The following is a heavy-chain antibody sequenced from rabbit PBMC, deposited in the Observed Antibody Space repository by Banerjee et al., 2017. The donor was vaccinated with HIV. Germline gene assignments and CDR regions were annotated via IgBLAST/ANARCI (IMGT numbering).Heavy chain of an antibody. Sequence: QEQLEESGGDLVKPGASLTLTCKASEFDFSSNAMCWVRQAPGKGLELIACIYTNSGTTWSASWVNGRFTISRSTSLNTVDLQLTSLTVADTATYFCARRNSAYAWALNLWGPGTLVTVS. V-gene: IGHV1S43*01. CDR1: EFDFSSNA. J-gene: IGHJ6*01. CDR3: ARRNSAYAWALNL. CDR2: IYTNSGTT. D-gene: IGHD6-1*01.